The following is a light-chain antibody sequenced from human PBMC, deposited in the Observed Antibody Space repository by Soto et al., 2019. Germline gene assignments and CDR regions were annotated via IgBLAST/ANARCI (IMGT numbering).Light chain of an antibody. CDR1: QGISSY. CDR2: DAS. J-gene: IGKJ1*01. CDR3: QQYNNYPRT. Sequence: AIRMTQSPSSFSASTGDRVTITCRASQGISSYLAWYQQNPGKAPKLLIYDASTLESGVPSRFSGSGSGTEFTLTISSLQPDDFATYYCQQYNNYPRTFGQGTKVDIK. V-gene: IGKV1-8*01.